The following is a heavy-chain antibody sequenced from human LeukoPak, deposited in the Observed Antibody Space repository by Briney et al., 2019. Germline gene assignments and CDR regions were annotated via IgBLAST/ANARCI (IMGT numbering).Heavy chain of an antibody. Sequence: GESLKISCTGSGYSFTNYWIGGGRQMPGQGLEWIGTIYPGDSDTRYRPSFQGQVTISADKSISTAYLQWSSLKASDTAIYYCARLGLEAYGNAGYYYLDYWGQGALVTVSS. CDR2: IYPGDSDT. CDR1: GYSFTNYW. CDR3: ARLGLEAYGNAGYYYLDY. D-gene: IGHD3-9*01. V-gene: IGHV5-51*01. J-gene: IGHJ4*02.